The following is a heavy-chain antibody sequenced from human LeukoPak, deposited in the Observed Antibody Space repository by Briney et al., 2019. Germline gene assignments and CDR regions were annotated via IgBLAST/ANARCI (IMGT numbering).Heavy chain of an antibody. CDR2: ISYDGSNK. V-gene: IGHV3-30-3*01. J-gene: IGHJ6*02. Sequence: GRSLRLSCAASGSTFSSYAMHWVRQAPGKGLEWVAVISYDGSNKYYADSVKGRFTISRDNSKNTLYLQMNSLRAEDTAVYYCARAGGQLPFYYYYGMDVWGQGTTVTVSS. CDR1: GSTFSSYA. CDR3: ARAGGQLPFYYYYGMDV. D-gene: IGHD2-2*01.